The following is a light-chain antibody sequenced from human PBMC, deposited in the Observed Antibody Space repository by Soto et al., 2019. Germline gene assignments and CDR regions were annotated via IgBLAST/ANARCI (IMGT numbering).Light chain of an antibody. J-gene: IGKJ5*01. V-gene: IGKV1-13*02. Sequence: IQLTQSPSSLHAPVGDRVTITCRASQDIRRALAWYQQKPGKPPTLLIFDVSRLQSGVPSRFRGSGSGTDFTLTIRRLQPEDFATYYCQQFNTYPITFGQGTRLEIK. CDR1: QDIRRA. CDR2: DVS. CDR3: QQFNTYPIT.